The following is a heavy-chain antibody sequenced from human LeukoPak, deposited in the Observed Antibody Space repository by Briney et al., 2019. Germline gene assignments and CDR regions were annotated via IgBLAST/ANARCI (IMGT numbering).Heavy chain of an antibody. CDR3: AKDLLYSSSWYSPNYGMDV. D-gene: IGHD6-13*01. Sequence: GGSLRLSSAASGFTFSSYGMHWVRQAPGKGLEWVAVISYDGSNKYYADSVKGRFTISRDNSKNTLYLQMNSLRAEDTAVYYCAKDLLYSSSWYSPNYGMDVWGQGTTVTVSS. J-gene: IGHJ6*02. CDR1: GFTFSSYG. CDR2: ISYDGSNK. V-gene: IGHV3-30*18.